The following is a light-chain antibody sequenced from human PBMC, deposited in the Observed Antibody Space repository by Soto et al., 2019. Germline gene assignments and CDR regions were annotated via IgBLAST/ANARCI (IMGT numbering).Light chain of an antibody. V-gene: IGLV2-8*01. Sequence: QSALTQPPSASGSPGQSVTISCTGTSSDVGGYNYVSWYQHHPGKAPKLIIYEVYKRPSGVPDRFSGSKPGNTAALTVSGLQAEDEAHYYCSSYVGTNSYVFGTGTKLTVL. J-gene: IGLJ1*01. CDR2: EVY. CDR3: SSYVGTNSYV. CDR1: SSDVGGYNY.